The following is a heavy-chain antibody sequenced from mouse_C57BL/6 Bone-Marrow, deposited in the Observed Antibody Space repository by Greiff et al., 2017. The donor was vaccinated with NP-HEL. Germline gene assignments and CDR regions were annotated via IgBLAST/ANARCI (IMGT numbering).Heavy chain of an antibody. CDR1: GYTFTTYW. J-gene: IGHJ3*01. D-gene: IGHD1-1*01. CDR3: ARKAYYGRSYEFAN. V-gene: IGHV1-50*01. Sequence: QVQLQQPGAELVKPGASVKLSCKASGYTFTTYWMQWVKQRPGQGLEWIGEIDPSDSYTNSNQKFKGKATLTVDTSSSTAYMQLSSLTSEDSAVYYCARKAYYGRSYEFANWGQGTLVTVSA. CDR2: IDPSDSYT.